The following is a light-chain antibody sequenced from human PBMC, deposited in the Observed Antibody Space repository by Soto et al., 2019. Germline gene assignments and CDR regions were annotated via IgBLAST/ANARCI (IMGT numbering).Light chain of an antibody. J-gene: IGKJ1*01. Sequence: EIVLTQSPGTLSLSPGERATLSRRASRSVSTSYLAWYQQKPGQAPRLLIYGASNRATGIPDRFSGSGSGTDFTLTISRLEPEDFAVYYCQQYGSSGTFGQGTKVDIK. CDR3: QQYGSSGT. V-gene: IGKV3-20*01. CDR2: GAS. CDR1: RSVSTSY.